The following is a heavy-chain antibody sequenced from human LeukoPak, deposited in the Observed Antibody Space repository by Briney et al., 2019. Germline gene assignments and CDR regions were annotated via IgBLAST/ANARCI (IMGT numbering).Heavy chain of an antibody. V-gene: IGHV3-30*18. Sequence: GRSLRLSCAASGFTFSSYAMHWGRQAPGKGLEWVAVISYDGDNKYSADSVKGRFTISRGNSKSTLFLQMNSLRAEDTAIYYCAKDQHNWNQGYFDYWGQGTLVTVSS. J-gene: IGHJ4*02. CDR2: ISYDGDNK. CDR1: GFTFSSYA. D-gene: IGHD1-1*01. CDR3: AKDQHNWNQGYFDY.